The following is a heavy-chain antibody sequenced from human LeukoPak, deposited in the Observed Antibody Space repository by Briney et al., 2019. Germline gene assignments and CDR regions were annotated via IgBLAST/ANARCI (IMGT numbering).Heavy chain of an antibody. V-gene: IGHV6-1*01. CDR3: ARDSNWGFDY. D-gene: IGHD7-27*01. J-gene: IGHJ4*02. CDR1: GDSVSTNSVA. Sequence: SQTLSLTCAISGDSVSTNSVAWNWIRQSPSGXXXXXGKTRYRSKWYSDYAVSVKSRITINPDTSKNQFSLQLNSVTPEDTAVYYCARDSNWGFDYWGQGTLVTVSS. CDR2: TRYRSKWYS.